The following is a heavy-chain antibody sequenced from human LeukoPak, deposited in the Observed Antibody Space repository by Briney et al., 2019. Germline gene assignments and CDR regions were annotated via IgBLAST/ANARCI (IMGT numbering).Heavy chain of an antibody. J-gene: IGHJ4*02. CDR1: GFTFSTYW. CDR3: ARGSGMGDY. D-gene: IGHD1-14*01. Sequence: PGGSLRLSCAASGFTFSTYWMHWVLQVPGKGLVWVSRINSDGSTTNYADSVKGRFTISRDNAKNTLYLQMNSLRAEDTAVYYCARGSGMGDYWGQGTLVTVSS. CDR2: INSDGSTT. V-gene: IGHV3-74*01.